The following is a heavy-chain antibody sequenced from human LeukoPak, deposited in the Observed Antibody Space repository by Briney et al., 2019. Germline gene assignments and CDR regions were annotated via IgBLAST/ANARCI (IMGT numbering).Heavy chain of an antibody. CDR3: ARPESVYSSGWYY. J-gene: IGHJ4*02. Sequence: SETLSLTCTVSGGSISSYYWSWIRQPPGKGLEWIGYIYYSGSTNYNSSLKSRVTISSDTSTNQISLKLSSVTAADTAVYYCARPESVYSSGWYYWGQGTLVTVSS. D-gene: IGHD6-19*01. CDR2: IYYSGST. V-gene: IGHV4-59*08. CDR1: GGSISSYY.